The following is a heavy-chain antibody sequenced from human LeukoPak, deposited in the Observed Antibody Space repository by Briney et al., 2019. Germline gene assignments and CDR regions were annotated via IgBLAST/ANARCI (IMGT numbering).Heavy chain of an antibody. CDR3: ARGSSSWSNPFDY. CDR1: GYTFTGYY. J-gene: IGHJ4*02. Sequence: ASVKVSCKASGYTFTGYYMHWVRQAPGQGLEWMGWINPNSGGTNYAQKFQGRVTMTRDTSISTAYMELSRLRSDDTAVYYCARGSSSWSNPFDYWGQGTLVTVSS. CDR2: INPNSGGT. D-gene: IGHD6-13*01. V-gene: IGHV1-2*02.